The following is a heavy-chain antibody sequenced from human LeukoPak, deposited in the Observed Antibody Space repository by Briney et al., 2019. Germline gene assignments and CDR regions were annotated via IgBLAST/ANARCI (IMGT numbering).Heavy chain of an antibody. CDR3: ARQGGDGYNYDN. J-gene: IGHJ4*02. CDR2: IYTSGST. V-gene: IGHV4-4*09. Sequence: SETLSLTCTVSGGSISSYYWSWIRQPPGKGLEWIGYIYTSGSTNYNPSLKSRVTISVDTSKNQFSLKLSSVTVADTAVYYCARQGGDGYNYDNWGQGTLVTVSS. D-gene: IGHD5-24*01. CDR1: GGSISSYY.